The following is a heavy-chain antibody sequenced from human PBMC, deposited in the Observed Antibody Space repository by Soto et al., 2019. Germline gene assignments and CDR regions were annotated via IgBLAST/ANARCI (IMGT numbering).Heavy chain of an antibody. CDR1: GYTFTSYY. J-gene: IGHJ4*02. V-gene: IGHV1-46*01. CDR2: INPSGGST. Sequence: ASVKVSCKASGYTFTSYYMHWVRQAPGQGLEWMGIINPSGGSTSYAQKFQGRVTMTTDTSTSTAYMELRSLRSDDTAVYYCARGYYYGSGSYPKYFDYWGQGTLVTVSS. CDR3: ARGYYYGSGSYPKYFDY. D-gene: IGHD3-10*01.